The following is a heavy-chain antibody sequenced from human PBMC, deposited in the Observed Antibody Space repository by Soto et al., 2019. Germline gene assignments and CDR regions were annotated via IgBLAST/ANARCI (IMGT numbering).Heavy chain of an antibody. CDR2: IISSSGYI. D-gene: IGHD3-10*01. CDR3: ARDTNFYGPGSGVDY. V-gene: IGHV3-21*01. J-gene: IGHJ4*02. Sequence: PGGSLRLSCAASGFTFSSYAMSWVRQAPGKGLEWVSSIISSSGYIHYADFVKGRFTISRDNAKNSLYLQMNSLRVEDTAVYYCARDTNFYGPGSGVDYWGQGIRVTVSS. CDR1: GFTFSSYA.